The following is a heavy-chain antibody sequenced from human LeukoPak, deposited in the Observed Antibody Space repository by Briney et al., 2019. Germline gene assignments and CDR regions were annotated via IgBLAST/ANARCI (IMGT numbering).Heavy chain of an antibody. CDR2: IDWEDDK. CDR3: ARTFITKVRGESFDY. D-gene: IGHD3-10*01. V-gene: IGHV2-70*11. Sequence: SGPTLVNPTRTLTLTCSFSDFSLSTTGMCVSWIRQPPGKALEWLARIDWEDDKYYSTSLKTRLTISKDTSKNQVVPTMTNMDPVDTATYYCARTFITKVRGESFDYWGQGTLVTVSS. CDR1: DFSLSTTGMC. J-gene: IGHJ4*02.